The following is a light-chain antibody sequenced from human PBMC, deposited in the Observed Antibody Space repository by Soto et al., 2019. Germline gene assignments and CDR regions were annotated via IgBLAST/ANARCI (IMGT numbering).Light chain of an antibody. CDR3: SSYTSSSTLVV. CDR1: SSDVGGYNY. CDR2: EVS. V-gene: IGLV2-14*01. J-gene: IGLJ2*01. Sequence: QSALTQPASVSGSPGQSITISCTGTSSDVGGYNYVSWYQQHPGKAPKLMIYEVSNRPSGVSNRFSGCKSGNTASLTISGLQAEDEADYCCSSYTSSSTLVVFGGGTKLTVL.